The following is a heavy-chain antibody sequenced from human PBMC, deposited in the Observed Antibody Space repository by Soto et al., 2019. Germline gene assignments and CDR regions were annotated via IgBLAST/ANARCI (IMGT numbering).Heavy chain of an antibody. Sequence: PSETLSLTCTVSGGSISSYYWSWIRQPAGKGLEWVGRIYTSGSTNYNPSLKSRVTMSLDTSKNQFSLKLTYVTAADTALYYRARGNCSSPNCYSFSGYYGMDVWGQGTTVTVSS. J-gene: IGHJ6*02. CDR3: ARGNCSSPNCYSFSGYYGMDV. CDR1: GGSISSYY. V-gene: IGHV4-4*07. D-gene: IGHD2-2*01. CDR2: IYTSGST.